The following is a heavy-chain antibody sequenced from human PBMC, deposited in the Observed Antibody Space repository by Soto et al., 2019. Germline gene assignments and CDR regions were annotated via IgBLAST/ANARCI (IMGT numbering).Heavy chain of an antibody. D-gene: IGHD5-18*01. J-gene: IGHJ4*02. V-gene: IGHV3-21*01. CDR2: ISSSSSYI. CDR3: ARDEEDTAMVNPFDY. CDR1: GFTFSSYS. Sequence: PGGSLRLSCAASGFTFSSYSMNWVRQAPGKGLEWVSSISSSSSYIYYADSVKGRFTISRDNAKNSLYLQMNSLRAEDTAVYYCARDEEDTAMVNPFDYWGQGTLVTVSS.